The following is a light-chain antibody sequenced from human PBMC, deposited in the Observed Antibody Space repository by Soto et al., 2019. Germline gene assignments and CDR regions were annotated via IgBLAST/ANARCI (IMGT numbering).Light chain of an antibody. CDR2: DAS. CDR1: QSVSSS. V-gene: IGKV3-11*01. CDR3: QQRSSWPPG. J-gene: IGKJ4*01. Sequence: EIVLTQSPATLSLSPGERATLSCRASQSVSSSLAWFQQKPGQAPRLLIYDASNRATGIPARFSGSGSGTDFTLTISSLEPEDFAVYYCQQRSSWPPGFGGGTKLEIK.